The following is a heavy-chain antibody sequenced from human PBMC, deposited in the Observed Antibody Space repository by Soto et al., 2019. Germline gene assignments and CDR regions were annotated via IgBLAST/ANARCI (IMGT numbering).Heavy chain of an antibody. Sequence: NCKNKYQSRGLEWMGRNYYRSKWYNDYAESVKSRITINPDTSKNQFSLHLNSVTPEDTAVYYCESGTRDFHTAFEFWGKRTPVLVSS. D-gene: IGHD2-21*02. J-gene: IGHJ4*02. CDR3: ESGTRDFHTAFEF. CDR2: NYYRSKWYN. V-gene: IGHV6-1*01.